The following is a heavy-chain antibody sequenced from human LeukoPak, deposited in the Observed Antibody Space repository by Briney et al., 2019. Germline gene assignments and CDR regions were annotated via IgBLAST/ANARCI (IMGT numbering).Heavy chain of an antibody. CDR3: ARVEGAKEGSGSLNYYGMDV. J-gene: IGHJ6*02. Sequence: PSETLSLTCTVSGGSISSYCWSWIRQPPGRGLEWIGYIYYSGSTNYNPSLKSRVTISVDTSKNQFSLKLSSVTAADTAVYYCARVEGAKEGSGSLNYYGMDVWGQGTTVTVSS. D-gene: IGHD3-10*01. V-gene: IGHV4-59*01. CDR1: GGSISSYC. CDR2: IYYSGST.